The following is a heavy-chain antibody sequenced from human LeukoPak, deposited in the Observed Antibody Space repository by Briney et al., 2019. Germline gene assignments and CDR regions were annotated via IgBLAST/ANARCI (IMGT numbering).Heavy chain of an antibody. CDR2: IKQDGSEK. D-gene: IGHD6-13*01. CDR1: GFTFSSYA. CDR3: ARDGYSSSWYYFDY. J-gene: IGHJ4*02. V-gene: IGHV3-7*01. Sequence: GGSLRLSCAASGFTFSSYAMSWVRQAPGKGLEWVANIKQDGSEKYYVDSAKGRFTISRDNAKNSLYLQMNSLRAEDTAVYYCARDGYSSSWYYFDYWGQGTLVTVSS.